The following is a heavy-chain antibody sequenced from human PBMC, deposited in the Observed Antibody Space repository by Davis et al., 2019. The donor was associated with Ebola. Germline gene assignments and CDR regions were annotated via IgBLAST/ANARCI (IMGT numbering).Heavy chain of an antibody. CDR2: IYPGDSDT. V-gene: IGHV5-51*01. Sequence: KVSCKGSGYSFTSYWIGWVRQMPGKGLEWMGIIYPGDSDTRYSPSFQGQVTISADKSISTAYLQWSSLKASDTAMYYCARIAVAGGADYYYYMDVWGKGTTVTVSS. J-gene: IGHJ6*03. CDR3: ARIAVAGGADYYYYMDV. CDR1: GYSFTSYW. D-gene: IGHD6-19*01.